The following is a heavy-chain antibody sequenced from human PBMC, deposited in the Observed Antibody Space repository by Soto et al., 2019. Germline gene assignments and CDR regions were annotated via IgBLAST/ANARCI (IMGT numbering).Heavy chain of an antibody. Sequence: PSETLSLTCTVSGGSISSYYWSWIRQPPGKGLEWIGYIYYSGSTNYNPSLKSRVTISVDTSKNQFSLKLSSVTAADTAVYYCTRVIFFPYFDFWGQGILVTVSS. CDR2: IYYSGST. CDR3: TRVIFFPYFDF. D-gene: IGHD3-9*01. J-gene: IGHJ4*02. CDR1: GGSISSYY. V-gene: IGHV4-59*01.